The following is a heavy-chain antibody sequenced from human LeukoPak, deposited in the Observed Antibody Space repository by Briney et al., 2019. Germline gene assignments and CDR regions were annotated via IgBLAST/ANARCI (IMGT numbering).Heavy chain of an antibody. D-gene: IGHD1-20*01. J-gene: IGHJ6*02. CDR1: EYTFAGSY. Sequence: ASVKVSCKASEYTFAGSYIHWVRQAPGQGLEWMGWINPKSGATNYAQQFQGRVTMTRDTSTSTAYTDLSRLRSDDTAVYYCARVQYNSDLQDPYYYFGMDVRGQGTTVTVSS. V-gene: IGHV1-2*02. CDR3: ARVQYNSDLQDPYYYFGMDV. CDR2: INPKSGAT.